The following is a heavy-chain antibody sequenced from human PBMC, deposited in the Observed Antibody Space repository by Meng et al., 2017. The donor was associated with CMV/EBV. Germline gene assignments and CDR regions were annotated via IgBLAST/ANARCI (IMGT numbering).Heavy chain of an antibody. CDR2: ISCNSGSI. CDR1: GFTFDDYA. CDR3: AFILVVPAANAFDI. V-gene: IGHV3-9*01. J-gene: IGHJ3*02. D-gene: IGHD2-2*01. Sequence: LSLTCAASGFTFDDYAMHWGRHTPGKGLGWVSGISCNSGSIGSADSVKGRFTISRDNAKNSLYLQMHSLRAEDSALDCCAFILVVPAANAFDIWGQGTMVTVSS.